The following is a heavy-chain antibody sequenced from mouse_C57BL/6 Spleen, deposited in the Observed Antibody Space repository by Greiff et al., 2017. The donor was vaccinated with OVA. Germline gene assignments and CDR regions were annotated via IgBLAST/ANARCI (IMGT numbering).Heavy chain of an antibody. D-gene: IGHD1-1*01. CDR3: ARHYGSSLFDY. CDR2: IYPGDGDT. Sequence: VKLVESGPELVKPGASVKISCKASGYAFSSSWMNWVKQRPGKGLEWIGRIYPGDGDTNYNGKFKGKATLTADKSSSTAYMQLSSLTSEDSAVYFCARHYGSSLFDYWGQGTTLTVSS. CDR1: GYAFSSSW. V-gene: IGHV1-82*01. J-gene: IGHJ2*01.